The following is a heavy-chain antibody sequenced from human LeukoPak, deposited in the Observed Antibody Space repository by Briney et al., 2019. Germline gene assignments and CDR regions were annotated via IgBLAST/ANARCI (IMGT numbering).Heavy chain of an antibody. J-gene: IGHJ4*02. CDR1: GFTFSSYE. V-gene: IGHV3-48*03. Sequence: GGSLRLSCAASGFTFSSYEMNWVRQAPGKGLEWVSYISSSGSTIYYADSVKGRFTISRDNAKNSLYLQMNSLRAEDTAVYYCARDGRYYDSSGYTDYWGQGTLVTVSS. CDR2: ISSSGSTI. CDR3: ARDGRYYDSSGYTDY. D-gene: IGHD3-22*01.